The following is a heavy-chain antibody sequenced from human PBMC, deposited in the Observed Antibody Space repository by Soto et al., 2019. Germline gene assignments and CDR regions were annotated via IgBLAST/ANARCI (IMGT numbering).Heavy chain of an antibody. J-gene: IGHJ3*01. CDR3: VKDGVSQNSVWDPFGV. V-gene: IGHV3-23*01. D-gene: IGHD2-21*01. CDR1: GFIFSDYA. CDR2: IGGGGDDT. Sequence: PGGSLRLSCAPSGFIFSDYAMSWVRQAPGKGLEWVSSIGGGGDDTYYAESVKGQFTISRDNSKNTLDLQMNSLRVEDTAIYYCVKDGVSQNSVWDPFGVWGQGTMVTVSS.